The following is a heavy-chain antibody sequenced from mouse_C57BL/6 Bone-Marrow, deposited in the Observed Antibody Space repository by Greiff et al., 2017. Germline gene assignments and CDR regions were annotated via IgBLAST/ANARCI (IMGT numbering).Heavy chain of an antibody. V-gene: IGHV1-19*01. CDR2: INPYNGGT. D-gene: IGHD4-1*01. Sequence: VHVKQSGPVLVKPGASVKMSCKASGYTFTDYYMNWVKQSHGKSLEWIGVINPYNGGTSYNQKFKGKATLTVDKSSSTAYMELNSLTSEDSAVYYCAANWDWYFDVWGTGTTVTVSS. CDR3: AANWDWYFDV. J-gene: IGHJ1*03. CDR1: GYTFTDYY.